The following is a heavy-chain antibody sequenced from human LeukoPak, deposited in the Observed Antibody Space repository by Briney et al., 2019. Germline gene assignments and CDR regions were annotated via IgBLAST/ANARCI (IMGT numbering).Heavy chain of an antibody. V-gene: IGHV1-69*05. CDR3: ARTGAAAGTMDYYYYMDV. CDR1: GGTFSSYA. J-gene: IGHJ6*03. CDR2: IIPIFGTA. Sequence: AASVTVSFKASGGTFSSYAISWVRQAPGQGVEWMGGIIPIFGTANYAQKFQGRVTITTDESTSTAYMELSSLRSEDTAVYYCARTGAAAGTMDYYYYMDVWGKGTTVTVSS. D-gene: IGHD6-13*01.